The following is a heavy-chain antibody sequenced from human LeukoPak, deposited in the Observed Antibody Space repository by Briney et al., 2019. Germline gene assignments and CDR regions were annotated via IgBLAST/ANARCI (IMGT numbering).Heavy chain of an antibody. CDR1: GGSISSSSYS. J-gene: IGHJ4*02. CDR3: ARDSGYSYGPFDY. CDR2: IYYSGST. D-gene: IGHD5-18*01. Sequence: SSETLSLTCTVSGGSISSSSYSWGWIRQPPGKGLEWIGSIYYSGSTYYNPSLKSRVTISVDTSKNQFSLKLSSVTAADTAVYYCARDSGYSYGPFDYWGQGTLVTVSS. V-gene: IGHV4-39*02.